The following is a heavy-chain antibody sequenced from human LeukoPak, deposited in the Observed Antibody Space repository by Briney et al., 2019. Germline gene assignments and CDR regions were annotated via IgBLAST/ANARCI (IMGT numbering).Heavy chain of an antibody. D-gene: IGHD3-3*01. CDR3: ARLPRYDFWS. V-gene: IGHV4-59*08. CDR2: IYYTGST. Sequence: PSETLSLTCTVTGGSISSYYWSWIRQPPGKGLEWIGYIYYTGSTNYNPSLKSRVTISVDTSKKQFSLKLRSVTAADTAVYYCARLPRYDFWSWGQGTLVTVSS. J-gene: IGHJ4*02. CDR1: GGSISSYY.